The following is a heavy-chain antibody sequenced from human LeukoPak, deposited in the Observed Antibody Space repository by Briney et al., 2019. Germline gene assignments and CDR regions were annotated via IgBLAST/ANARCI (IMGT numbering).Heavy chain of an antibody. J-gene: IGHJ4*02. Sequence: ASVKVSCKASGGTFSSYAISWVRQAPGQGLEWMGGIIPIFGTANYAQKFQGRVTITADESTSTVYMELSSLRSEDTAVYYCARGFWSGYFDYWGQGTLVTVSS. CDR3: ARGFWSGYFDY. CDR2: IIPIFGTA. V-gene: IGHV1-69*13. CDR1: GGTFSSYA. D-gene: IGHD3-3*01.